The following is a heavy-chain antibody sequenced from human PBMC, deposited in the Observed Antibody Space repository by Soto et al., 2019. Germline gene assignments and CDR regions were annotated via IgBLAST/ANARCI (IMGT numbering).Heavy chain of an antibody. J-gene: IGHJ6*02. CDR1: CFTFSSYS. CDR3: ARDGAKWFGEISYYYYGMDV. D-gene: IGHD3-10*01. Sequence: LRLSCAASCFTFSSYSMNSVRQAPGNALERVSYISSSSSSIYYAVSVKRRFTICRDNAKNSLYLQMNSLRDEDTAVYYCARDGAKWFGEISYYYYGMDVWGQVTTVTVSS. CDR2: ISSSSSSI. V-gene: IGHV3-48*02.